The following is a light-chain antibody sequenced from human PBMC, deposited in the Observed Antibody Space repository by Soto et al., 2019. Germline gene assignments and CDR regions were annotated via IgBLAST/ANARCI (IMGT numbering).Light chain of an antibody. CDR2: EVS. CDR3: LQSTQRPLT. J-gene: IGKJ4*01. Sequence: IVMTQTPLSLSVTPGQPASFSCKSSQSLVYSDGRTYLYWYLQKPGQPPQLLIYEVSNRFSGVPERFSGSGSGTDFTLKISRVEAEDVGVYFCLQSTQRPLTFGGGTKVEIK. CDR1: QSLVYSDGRTY. V-gene: IGKV2D-29*01.